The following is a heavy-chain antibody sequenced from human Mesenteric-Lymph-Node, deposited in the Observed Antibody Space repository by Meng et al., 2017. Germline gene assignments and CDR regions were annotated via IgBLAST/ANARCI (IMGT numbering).Heavy chain of an antibody. Sequence: SETLSLTCTVSGGSISSYYWSWIRQPPGKGLEWIGYIYYSGSTNYNPSLKSRVTISVDTSKNQFSLKLSSVTAADTAVYYCASRYYYDSSGYYWYYFDYWGQGTLVTVSS. D-gene: IGHD3-22*01. CDR2: IYYSGST. CDR3: ASRYYYDSSGYYWYYFDY. CDR1: GGSISSYY. V-gene: IGHV4-59*12. J-gene: IGHJ4*02.